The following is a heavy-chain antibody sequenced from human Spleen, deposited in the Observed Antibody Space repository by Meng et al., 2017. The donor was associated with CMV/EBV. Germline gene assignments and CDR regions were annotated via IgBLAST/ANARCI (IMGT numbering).Heavy chain of an antibody. Sequence: SVKVSCKASGGTFSSYAISWVRQAPGQGLEWMGGIIPIFGTANYAQKFQGRVTITTDESTSTAYMELSSLRSEDTAVYYCARAGCSSTSCYLYYYYGMDVWGQGTTVTVSS. J-gene: IGHJ6*02. V-gene: IGHV1-69*05. CDR1: GGTFSSYA. D-gene: IGHD2-2*01. CDR3: ARAGCSSTSCYLYYYYGMDV. CDR2: IIPIFGTA.